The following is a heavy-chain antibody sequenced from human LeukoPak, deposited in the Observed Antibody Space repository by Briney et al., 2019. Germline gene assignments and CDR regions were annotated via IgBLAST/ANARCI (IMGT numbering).Heavy chain of an antibody. CDR3: ARDPHCSSTSCYVGPLDY. V-gene: IGHV3-64*01. CDR1: GFTFSSYA. CDR2: ISSNGGST. D-gene: IGHD2-2*01. Sequence: QSGGSLRLPCAASGFTFSSYAMHWVRQAPGKGLEYVSAISSNGGSTYYANSVKGRFTISRDNSKNTLYLQMGSLRAEDMAVYYCARDPHCSSTSCYVGPLDYWGQGTLVTVPS. J-gene: IGHJ4*02.